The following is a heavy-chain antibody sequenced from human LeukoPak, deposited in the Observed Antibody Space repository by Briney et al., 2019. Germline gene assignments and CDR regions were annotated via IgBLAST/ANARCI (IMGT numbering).Heavy chain of an antibody. CDR1: GFTFSSYG. J-gene: IGHJ4*02. D-gene: IGHD1-1*01. CDR3: ARDYGELESQLC. V-gene: IGHV3-33*01. CDR2: IWYDGSNK. Sequence: PGGSLRLSCAASGFTFSSYGMHWVRQAPGKGLEWVAVIWYDGSNKYYADSVKGRFTISRDNSKNTLYLQMNSLRAEDTAVYYCARDYGELESQLCWGQGTLVTVSS.